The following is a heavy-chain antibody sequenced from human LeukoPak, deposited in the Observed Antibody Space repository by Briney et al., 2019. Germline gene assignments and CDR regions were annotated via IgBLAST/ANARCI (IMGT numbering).Heavy chain of an antibody. CDR1: GFTFSRNW. Sequence: GGSLRLSCAASGFTFSRNWMHWVRQAPGKGLEWVGRIKSKTGGGTTDYAAPVKGRFTISRDDSKNTLYLQMNSLNTEDTAVYYCQVPAATFDYWGQGTLVTVSS. V-gene: IGHV3-15*01. CDR2: IKSKTGGGTT. D-gene: IGHD2-2*01. J-gene: IGHJ4*02. CDR3: QVPAATFDY.